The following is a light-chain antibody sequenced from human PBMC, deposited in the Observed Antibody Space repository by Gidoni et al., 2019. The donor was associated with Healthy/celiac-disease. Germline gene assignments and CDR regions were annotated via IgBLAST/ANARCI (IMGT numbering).Light chain of an antibody. Sequence: AIRMTQSPSSFSASTGDRVTITCRASQGISSYLAWYQQKPGKAPKLLIYAASTLQSGVPSRFSGSGSGTDFTLTISCLQYEDFATYYCQQYYSYPRTFGQXTKVEIK. CDR2: AAS. V-gene: IGKV1-8*01. CDR3: QQYYSYPRT. J-gene: IGKJ1*01. CDR1: QGISSY.